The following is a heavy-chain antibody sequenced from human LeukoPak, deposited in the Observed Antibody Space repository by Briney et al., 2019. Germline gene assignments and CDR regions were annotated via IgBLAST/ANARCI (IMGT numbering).Heavy chain of an antibody. V-gene: IGHV3-30-3*01. J-gene: IGHJ4*02. CDR3: ATIGDRRTGELYRIDY. CDR1: GFTFSNYA. D-gene: IGHD7-27*01. Sequence: GGSLRLSCAASGFTFSNYAMHWVRQAPGKGLAWVAVVSYDGSNKYYADSVKGRFTISRDNSKNTLYLQMNSLRAEDAAIYYCATIGDRRTGELYRIDYWGQGTLVTVSS. CDR2: VSYDGSNK.